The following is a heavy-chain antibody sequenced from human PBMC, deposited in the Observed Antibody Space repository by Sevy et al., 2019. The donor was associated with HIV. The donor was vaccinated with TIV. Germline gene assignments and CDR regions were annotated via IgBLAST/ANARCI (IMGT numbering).Heavy chain of an antibody. CDR3: ARNVGDYVFRYFDL. D-gene: IGHD4-17*01. J-gene: IGHJ2*01. CDR1: GGSISRGQFC. V-gene: IGHV4-61*02. Sequence: SETLSLTCTVSGGSISRGQFCWSWIRQPAGKGLEWIGRVHNSGSATYNPSLRNRVGMSIDTSKNQFSLVLSAVTAADTAVYYCARNVGDYVFRYFDLWGRGTLVTVSS. CDR2: VHNSGSA.